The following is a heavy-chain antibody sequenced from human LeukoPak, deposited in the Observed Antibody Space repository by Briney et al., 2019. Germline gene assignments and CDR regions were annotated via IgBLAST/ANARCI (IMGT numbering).Heavy chain of an antibody. CDR1: GGSISSGGYY. D-gene: IGHD3-10*01. CDR3: ARDSSALWLSY. CDR2: IYYSGST. J-gene: IGHJ4*02. V-gene: IGHV4-31*03. Sequence: SETLSLTCTVSGGSISSGGYYWSWIRQHPGKGLEWIGYIYYSGSTYYNPSLKSRVTISVDTSKNQFSLKLSSVTAADTAVYYCARDSSALWLSYWGQGTLVTASS.